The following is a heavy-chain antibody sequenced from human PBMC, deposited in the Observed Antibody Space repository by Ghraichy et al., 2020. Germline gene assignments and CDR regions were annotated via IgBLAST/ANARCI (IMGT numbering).Heavy chain of an antibody. V-gene: IGHV4-4*09. Sequence: SETLSLTCSVSGGSISNYYWSWIRQPPGKGLEWIGYIYPTGITNYNPSLKSRVTISVDSAENQFSLKLSSVTAADTAVYYCARHEESCGGDCKNWFDPWGQGTLVTVSS. J-gene: IGHJ5*02. D-gene: IGHD2-21*02. CDR3: ARHEESCGGDCKNWFDP. CDR2: IYPTGIT. CDR1: GGSISNYY.